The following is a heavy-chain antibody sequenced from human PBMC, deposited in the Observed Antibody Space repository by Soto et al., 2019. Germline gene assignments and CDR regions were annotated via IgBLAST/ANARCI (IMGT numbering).Heavy chain of an antibody. Sequence: GGSLRLSCEASGFTVSDNYMTWVRQAPGKGLEWVSLIYSDVYSAGTTYYADSVKGRFTIFRDNSKNTLYLQMDSLRAEDTAVYYCVRATYFSDSGGYTRCFDYWGQGTLVTVSS. V-gene: IGHV3-53*01. CDR3: VRATYFSDSGGYTRCFDY. D-gene: IGHD3-22*01. CDR2: IYSDVYSAGTT. J-gene: IGHJ4*02. CDR1: GFTVSDNY.